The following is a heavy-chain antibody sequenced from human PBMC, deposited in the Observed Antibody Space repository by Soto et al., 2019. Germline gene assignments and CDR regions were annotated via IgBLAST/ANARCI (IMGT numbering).Heavy chain of an antibody. J-gene: IGHJ6*02. D-gene: IGHD4-17*01. V-gene: IGHV3-23*01. CDR2: ISGSGGST. CDR3: AKDTSNGDYVFSYYYGMDV. Sequence: EVQLLESGGGLVQPGGSLRLSCAASGFTFSSYAMSWVRQAPGKGLEWVSAISGSGGSTYYADSVKGRFTISRDNSKNTLYLQMTSLRAEETAVYYGAKDTSNGDYVFSYYYGMDVWGQGTKVTVSS. CDR1: GFTFSSYA.